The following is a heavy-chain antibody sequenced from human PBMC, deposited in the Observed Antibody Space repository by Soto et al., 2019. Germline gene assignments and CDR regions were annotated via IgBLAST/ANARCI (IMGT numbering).Heavy chain of an antibody. CDR3: ARRQYCSSTSCYAGGDYGMDV. D-gene: IGHD2-2*01. CDR2: IYPGDSDT. CDR1: GYSFTSYW. V-gene: IGHV5-51*01. J-gene: IGHJ6*02. Sequence: PGESLKISCKGSGYSFTSYWIGWVRQMPGKGLEWMGIIYPGDSDTRYSPSFQGQVTISADKSISTAYLQWSSLKASDTAMYYCARRQYCSSTSCYAGGDYGMDVWGQGTTVTVSS.